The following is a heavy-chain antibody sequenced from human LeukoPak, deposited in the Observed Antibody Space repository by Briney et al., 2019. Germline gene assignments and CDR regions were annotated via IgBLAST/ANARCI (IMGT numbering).Heavy chain of an antibody. J-gene: IGHJ4*02. Sequence: GSLRLSCAASGFTFSSYGMHWVRQAPGKGLEWAAVIWYDGSNKYYADSVKGRFTISRDNSKNTLYLQMNSLRAEDTAVYYCARDTVNGGDYWGQGTLVTVSS. CDR3: ARDTVNGGDY. CDR2: IWYDGSNK. V-gene: IGHV3-33*01. D-gene: IGHD3-10*01. CDR1: GFTFSSYG.